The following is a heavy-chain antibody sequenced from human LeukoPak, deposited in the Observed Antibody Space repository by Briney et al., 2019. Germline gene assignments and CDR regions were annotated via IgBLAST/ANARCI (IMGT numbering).Heavy chain of an antibody. V-gene: IGHV3-74*01. D-gene: IGHD6-25*01. CDR3: ASESGGQHY. CDR1: GFTFSSYW. J-gene: IGHJ4*02. CDR2: INGDGGST. Sequence: QPGGSLRLSCVASGFTFSSYWIHWVRQAPGKGLVWVSRINGDGGSTDYADSVKGRFTISRDNAKNTLYLQMNSLRAEDTAVYYCASESGGQHYWGQGTLVTVSS.